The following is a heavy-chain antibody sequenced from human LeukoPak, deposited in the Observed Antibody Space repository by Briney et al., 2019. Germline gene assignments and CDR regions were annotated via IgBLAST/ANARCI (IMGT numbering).Heavy chain of an antibody. D-gene: IGHD3-16*01. CDR1: GYTCIKYY. Sequence: ASVKVSCKTTGYTCIKYYMHCERQATGQPLGWMGWINPNGGATNYAQKFRGRVTVTRDTSITTVYMDLTGLKSDDTAVYFCARGSGGNAFDFWGQGTMVTVSS. J-gene: IGHJ3*01. V-gene: IGHV1-2*02. CDR3: ARGSGGNAFDF. CDR2: INPNGGAT.